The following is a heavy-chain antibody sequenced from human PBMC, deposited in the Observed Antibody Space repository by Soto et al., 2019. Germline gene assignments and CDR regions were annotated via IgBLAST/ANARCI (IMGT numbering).Heavy chain of an antibody. Sequence: QVQLVQSGAEVKKPGSSVKVSCKASGGTFSSYAISWVRQAPGQGLEWMGGIIPIFGTANYAQKFQGRVTITADESTGIAYMELGSLSAEDTAVYYCARGRYDSSGYRGMDVWGQGTTVTVSS. CDR1: GGTFSSYA. CDR3: ARGRYDSSGYRGMDV. V-gene: IGHV1-69*01. D-gene: IGHD3-22*01. CDR2: IIPIFGTA. J-gene: IGHJ6*02.